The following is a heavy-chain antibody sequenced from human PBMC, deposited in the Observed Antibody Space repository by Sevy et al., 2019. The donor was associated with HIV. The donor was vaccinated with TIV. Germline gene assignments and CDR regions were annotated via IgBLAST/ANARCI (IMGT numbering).Heavy chain of an antibody. Sequence: GGSLRLSYAASGFTFNFYAMTWVRQAPGKGLEWVSSITGSGSSTYYADSVKGRFTISRDNSKNTLYLQMNSLRAEDTAVYYCAKEHDNSWFDPWGQGTLVTVSS. CDR1: GFTFNFYA. CDR2: ITGSGSST. V-gene: IGHV3-23*01. CDR3: AKEHDNSWFDP. J-gene: IGHJ5*02. D-gene: IGHD3-9*01.